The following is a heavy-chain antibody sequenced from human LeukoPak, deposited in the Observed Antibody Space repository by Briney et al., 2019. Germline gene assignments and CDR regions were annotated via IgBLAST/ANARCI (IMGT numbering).Heavy chain of an antibody. Sequence: GASVKVSCKASGYTFTGYYMHWVRQAPGQGLEWMGRINPNSGGTNYAQKFQGRVTITADESTSTAYMELSSLRSEDTAVYYCARGPQEMITFGGVIVSLYFDYWGQGTLVTISS. J-gene: IGHJ4*02. V-gene: IGHV1-2*06. D-gene: IGHD3-16*02. CDR3: ARGPQEMITFGGVIVSLYFDY. CDR1: GYTFTGYY. CDR2: INPNSGGT.